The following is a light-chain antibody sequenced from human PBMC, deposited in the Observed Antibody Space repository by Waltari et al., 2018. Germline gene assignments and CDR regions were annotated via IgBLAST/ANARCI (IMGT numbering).Light chain of an antibody. V-gene: IGKV4-1*01. J-gene: IGKJ4*01. Sequence: DSVMTQSPDSLAVSLGERATINCKSSESVLFSSRNKNHLAWYQQKPGHPPKLLLYWASTRESGVPDRFSGSGSGTDFTLTISSLQAEDVAIYYCQQYYDSPLTFGGGTKVEIK. CDR1: ESVLFSSRNKNH. CDR2: WAS. CDR3: QQYYDSPLT.